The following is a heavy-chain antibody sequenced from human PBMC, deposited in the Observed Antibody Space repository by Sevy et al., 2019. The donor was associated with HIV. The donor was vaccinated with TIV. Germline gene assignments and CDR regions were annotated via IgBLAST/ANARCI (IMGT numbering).Heavy chain of an antibody. CDR3: ARSLSPYSYGPFDY. Sequence: GGSLRLSCAASGFPVSSNYMNWVRQAPGKGLEWVSVIYSGGGTYYADSVKGRFTISRDNSKNTLYLQMNSLRAEDTAVYYCARSLSPYSYGPFDYWGQGTLVTVSS. D-gene: IGHD5-18*01. CDR2: IYSGGGT. J-gene: IGHJ4*02. V-gene: IGHV3-53*05. CDR1: GFPVSSNY.